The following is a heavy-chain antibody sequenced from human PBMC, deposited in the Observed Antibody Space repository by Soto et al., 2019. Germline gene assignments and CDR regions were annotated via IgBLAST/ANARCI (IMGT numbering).Heavy chain of an antibody. D-gene: IGHD2-2*01. CDR3: AKKRVLVPAMYHFDY. Sequence: EVQLLESGGGLVQPGGSLRLSCAASGFTFSRYAMNWVRQAPGKGLEWVSIISGDGGTTSYADSVKGRFTISRDNSKNTLYLQMNSLRAEDTAVYYCAKKRVLVPAMYHFDYWGQGTLVTVSS. J-gene: IGHJ4*02. CDR2: ISGDGGTT. V-gene: IGHV3-23*01. CDR1: GFTFSRYA.